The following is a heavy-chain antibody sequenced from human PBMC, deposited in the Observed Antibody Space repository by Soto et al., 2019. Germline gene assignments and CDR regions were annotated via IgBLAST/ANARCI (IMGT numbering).Heavy chain of an antibody. CDR3: AKGRLGYPLSYFDY. CDR1: GFTFSSYG. D-gene: IGHD6-25*01. J-gene: IGHJ4*02. V-gene: IGHV3-30*18. CDR2: ISYNGHNS. Sequence: PGGSLRLSCAASGFTFSSYGMHWVRQAPGKGLEWVAVISYNGHNSYYADSVKGRFTISRDNSKNTVHLQMNRLRPEDTAVFYCAKGRLGYPLSYFDYWGQGTLVTVSS.